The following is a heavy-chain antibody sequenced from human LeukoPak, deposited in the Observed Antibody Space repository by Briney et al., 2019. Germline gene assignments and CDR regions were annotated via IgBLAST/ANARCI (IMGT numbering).Heavy chain of an antibody. J-gene: IGHJ4*02. CDR2: ISAYNGNT. CDR1: GYTFTSYS. V-gene: IGHV1-18*01. Sequence: ASVKVSCKASGYTFTSYSISWVRHAPGRGLELIGWISAYNGNTNYAHKLQGRVTMTTDTSTSTAYMELRSLRSDNTAVYYCAKVGTHYDPLGYYFDYWGQGSLVSVSS. D-gene: IGHD3-3*01. CDR3: AKVGTHYDPLGYYFDY.